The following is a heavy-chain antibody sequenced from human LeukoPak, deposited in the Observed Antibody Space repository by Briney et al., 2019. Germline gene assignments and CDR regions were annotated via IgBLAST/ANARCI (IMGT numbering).Heavy chain of an antibody. J-gene: IGHJ4*02. D-gene: IGHD5-18*01. Sequence: GGSLRLSCAASGFTFSSYWMSWVRQAPGKGLERVANIKQDGSEKYYVDSVKGRFTISRDNAKNSLYLQMNSLRAEDTAVYYCARAPLDTAMDIFDYWGQGTLVTVSS. CDR1: GFTFSSYW. CDR2: IKQDGSEK. V-gene: IGHV3-7*01. CDR3: ARAPLDTAMDIFDY.